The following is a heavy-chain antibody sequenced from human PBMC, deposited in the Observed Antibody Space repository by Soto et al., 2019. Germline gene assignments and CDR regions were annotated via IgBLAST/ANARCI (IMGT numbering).Heavy chain of an antibody. CDR2: IYYSGST. V-gene: IGHV4-39*01. CDR1: GGSISSSSYY. Sequence: SETLSLTCTVSGGSISSSSYYWGWIRQPPGKGLEWIGSIYYSGSTYYNPSLKSRVTISVDTSKNQFSLKLSSVTAADTAVYYCASMYGDYVSYWGQGTLVTVSS. D-gene: IGHD4-17*01. J-gene: IGHJ4*02. CDR3: ASMYGDYVSY.